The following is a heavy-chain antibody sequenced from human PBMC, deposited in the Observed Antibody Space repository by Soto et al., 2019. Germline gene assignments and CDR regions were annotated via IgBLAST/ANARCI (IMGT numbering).Heavy chain of an antibody. V-gene: IGHV4-59*01. Sequence: SETLSLTCTVSGGSISSYYWSWIRQPPGKGLEWIGYIYYSGSTNYNPSLKSRVTISVDTSKNQFSLKLSSVTAADTAVYYCARDAPAGLRFLEWLSPPAQNNWFDPWGQGTLVTVSS. D-gene: IGHD3-3*01. CDR2: IYYSGST. CDR1: GGSISSYY. CDR3: ARDAPAGLRFLEWLSPPAQNNWFDP. J-gene: IGHJ5*02.